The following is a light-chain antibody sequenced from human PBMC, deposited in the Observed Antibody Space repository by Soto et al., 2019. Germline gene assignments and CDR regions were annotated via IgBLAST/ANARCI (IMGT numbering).Light chain of an antibody. Sequence: DIVMTQSPDSLAVSLGERATLNCKSSQSLLYSANNKDYLAWYQQKPGQPPKLLIYWASTRESGVPDRFSGSGSETDFTLTISSLQAEDVAVYYCQQYYSTPRTFGQGTKLEIK. CDR2: WAS. CDR3: QQYYSTPRT. V-gene: IGKV4-1*01. J-gene: IGKJ2*01. CDR1: QSLLYSANNKDY.